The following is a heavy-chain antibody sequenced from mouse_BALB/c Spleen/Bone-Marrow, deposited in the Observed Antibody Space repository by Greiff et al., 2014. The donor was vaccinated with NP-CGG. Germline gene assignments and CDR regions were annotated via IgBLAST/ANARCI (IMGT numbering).Heavy chain of an antibody. V-gene: IGHV1S130*01. CDR3: AREKIYGNYLWYFDV. CDR1: GYTFTSSW. CDR2: IHPNSGNT. Sequence: QVHVKQSGSVLVRPGASVKLSCKASGYTFTSSWMHWAKQRPGQGLEWIGEIHPNSGNTNYNEKFKGKATLTVDTSSSTAHVDLSSLTSEDSAVYYCAREKIYGNYLWYFDVWGAGTTVTVSS. J-gene: IGHJ1*01. D-gene: IGHD2-1*01.